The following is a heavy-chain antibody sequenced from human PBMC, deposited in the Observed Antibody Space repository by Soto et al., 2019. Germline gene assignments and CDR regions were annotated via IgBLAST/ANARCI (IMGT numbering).Heavy chain of an antibody. CDR3: TRSFTRYSSSSGSYCYGMDV. CDR1: GFTFSGSA. Sequence: GGSLRLSCAASGFTFSGSAMHWVRQASGKGLEWVGRIRSKANSYSTAYAASVKGRFTISRDDSKNTAYLQMNSLQTEDTAVYYCTRSFTRYSSSSGSYCYGMDVWGQGTTVTVSS. D-gene: IGHD6-6*01. V-gene: IGHV3-73*01. CDR2: IRSKANSYST. J-gene: IGHJ6*02.